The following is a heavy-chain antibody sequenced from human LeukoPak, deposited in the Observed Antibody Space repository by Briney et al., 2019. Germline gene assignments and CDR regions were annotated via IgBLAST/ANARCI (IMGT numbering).Heavy chain of an antibody. V-gene: IGHV3-23*01. CDR1: GFTFSSYA. J-gene: IGHJ4*02. Sequence: QTGGSLRLSCAASGFTFSSYAMSWVRQAPGKGLEWVSAISGSGGSTYYADSVKGRFTISRDNSKNTLYLQMNSLRAEDTAVYYCAKTYYDFWSGYYTDYWGQGTLVTVSS. D-gene: IGHD3-3*01. CDR3: AKTYYDFWSGYYTDY. CDR2: ISGSGGST.